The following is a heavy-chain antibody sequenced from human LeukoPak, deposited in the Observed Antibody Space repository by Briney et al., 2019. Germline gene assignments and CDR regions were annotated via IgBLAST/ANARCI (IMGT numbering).Heavy chain of an antibody. Sequence: PSETLSLTCAVYGGSFSAHYWSWIRQPPGKGLEWIGEINHSGSTKYNPSLNSRVTISVDMSKNQFSLKVRSVTAADTAVYYCARLPPQYVFFDFWGQGTLVTVSS. CDR1: GGSFSAHY. CDR3: ARLPPQYVFFDF. V-gene: IGHV4-34*01. CDR2: INHSGST. D-gene: IGHD2-8*01. J-gene: IGHJ4*02.